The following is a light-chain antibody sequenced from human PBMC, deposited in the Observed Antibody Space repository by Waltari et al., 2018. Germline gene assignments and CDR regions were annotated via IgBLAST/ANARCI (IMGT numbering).Light chain of an antibody. CDR2: DAS. Sequence: EIVLTQSPATLSLSPGERATLSGRASQSVSSYLAWYQQKPGQAPRLLIYDASNRATGIPARFSGSGSGTDFTLTISSLEPEDFAVYYCQQRSNWPPPTFGGGTKVEIK. V-gene: IGKV3-11*01. J-gene: IGKJ4*01. CDR1: QSVSSY. CDR3: QQRSNWPPPT.